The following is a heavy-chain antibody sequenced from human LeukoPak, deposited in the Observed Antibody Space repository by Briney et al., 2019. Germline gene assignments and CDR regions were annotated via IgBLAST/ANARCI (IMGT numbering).Heavy chain of an antibody. CDR2: ISGSGGST. J-gene: IGHJ4*02. V-gene: IGHV3-23*01. CDR3: AKPHLTGDDFDY. D-gene: IGHD7-27*01. Sequence: PGGSLRLSCAASGFIFSSYTMNWVRQAPGKGLEWVSAISGSGGSTYYADSVKGRFTISRDNSKNTLYLQMNSLRAEDTAVYYCAKPHLTGDDFDYWGQGTLVTVSS. CDR1: GFIFSSYT.